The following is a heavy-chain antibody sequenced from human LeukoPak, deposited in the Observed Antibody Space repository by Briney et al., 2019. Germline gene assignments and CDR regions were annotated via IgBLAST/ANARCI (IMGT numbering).Heavy chain of an antibody. CDR2: ISGSGGST. J-gene: IGHJ3*02. V-gene: IGHV3-23*01. CDR3: AKAGPRFLEWLLPLGAFDI. D-gene: IGHD3-3*01. CDR1: GFTFSSYA. Sequence: GGSLRLSCAASGFTFSSYAMSWVRQAPGKGLEWVSAISGSGGSTYYADSVKGRFTISRDNSKNTLYLQMNSLRAEDTAVYYCAKAGPRFLEWLLPLGAFDIWGQGTMVTVSS.